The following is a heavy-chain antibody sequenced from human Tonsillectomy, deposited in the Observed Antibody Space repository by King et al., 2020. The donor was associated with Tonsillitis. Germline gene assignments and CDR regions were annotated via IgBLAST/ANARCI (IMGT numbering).Heavy chain of an antibody. CDR1: GDFISNYY. J-gene: IGHJ4*02. CDR3: AITLQWLAFEH. Sequence: QLQESGPGLVKPSQTLSLTCTVSGDFISNYYWGWIRQPPGKGLEWIGSFYHSGSTNYNPSLRSRITISLDTSKSQFSLRLSSVTAADTAVYYCAITLQWLAFEHWGQGAQVTVAS. V-gene: IGHV4-59*01. CDR2: FYHSGST. D-gene: IGHD5-24*01.